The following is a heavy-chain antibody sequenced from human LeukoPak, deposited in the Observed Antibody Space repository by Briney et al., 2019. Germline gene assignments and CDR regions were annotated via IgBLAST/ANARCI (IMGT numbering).Heavy chain of an antibody. D-gene: IGHD2-21*02. Sequence: GGSLRLSCAASGFTFSGYSINWVRQAPGKGLEWVSSISSSSSYTYYADSVKGRFTISRDNAKNALYLQMNSLRVEDTAVYYCARRDGYYMDVWGKGTTVTVSS. V-gene: IGHV3-21*01. J-gene: IGHJ6*03. CDR3: ARRDGYYMDV. CDR1: GFTFSGYS. CDR2: ISSSSSYT.